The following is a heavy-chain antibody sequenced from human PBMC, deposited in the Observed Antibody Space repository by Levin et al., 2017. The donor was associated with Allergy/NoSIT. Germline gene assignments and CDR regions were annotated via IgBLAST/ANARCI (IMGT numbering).Heavy chain of an antibody. CDR3: AREYRSSHNF. D-gene: IGHD6-6*01. CDR1: GFTFSDYY. J-gene: IGHJ4*02. CDR2: ITSSGSTM. V-gene: IGHV3-11*01. Sequence: GESLKISCAASGFTFSDYYMSWIRQAPGKGLEWVSYITSSGSTMYYADSVKGRFTISRDNAKNSLYLQMNSLRAEDTAVYYCAREYRSSHNFWGQGTLVTVSS.